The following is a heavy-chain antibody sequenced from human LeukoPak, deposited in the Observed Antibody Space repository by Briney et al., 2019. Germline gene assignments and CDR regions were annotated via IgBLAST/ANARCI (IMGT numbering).Heavy chain of an antibody. CDR1: GGSISSYY. D-gene: IGHD3-3*01. V-gene: IGHV4-59*01. Sequence: PSETLSLTCTVSGGSISSYYWSWIRQPPGKGLEWIGYIYYSGSTNYNPSLKSRATISVDTSKNQFSLKLSSVTAADTAVYYCARVDDFWSGYSDYWGQGTLVTVSS. CDR3: ARVDDFWSGYSDY. CDR2: IYYSGST. J-gene: IGHJ4*02.